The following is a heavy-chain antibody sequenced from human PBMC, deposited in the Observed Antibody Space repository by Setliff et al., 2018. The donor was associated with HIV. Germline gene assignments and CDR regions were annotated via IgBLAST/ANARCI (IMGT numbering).Heavy chain of an antibody. CDR1: GLTFSMYW. CDR2: ISHSGSPI. Sequence: PGGSLRLSCAASGLTFSMYWMSWVRQTPGKGLEWVSYISHSGSPIYYADSVKGRFTISRDISKNTLHLQMNSLGAEDTAVYYCARRGYSHGWEYFYYYLDVWGKGTTVTVSS. J-gene: IGHJ6*03. V-gene: IGHV3-48*04. CDR3: ARRGYSHGWEYFYYYLDV. D-gene: IGHD5-18*01.